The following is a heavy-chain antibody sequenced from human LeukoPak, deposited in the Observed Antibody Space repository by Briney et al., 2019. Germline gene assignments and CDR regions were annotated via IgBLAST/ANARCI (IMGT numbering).Heavy chain of an antibody. CDR2: IYTSGST. V-gene: IGHV4-4*07. J-gene: IGHJ6*03. Sequence: SETLSLTCTVSGGSISSYYWSWIRQPAGKGLEWIGRIYTSGSTNYNPSLKSRVTMSVDTSKNQFSLKLSSVTAADTAVYYCARESGYSSSWYNYYYMDVWGKGTTVTISS. CDR1: GGSISSYY. D-gene: IGHD6-13*01. CDR3: ARESGYSSSWYNYYYMDV.